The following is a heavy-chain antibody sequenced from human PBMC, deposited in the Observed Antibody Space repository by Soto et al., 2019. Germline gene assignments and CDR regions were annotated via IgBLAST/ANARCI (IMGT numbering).Heavy chain of an antibody. CDR2: IYYSGST. CDR3: AGGSSGSYYASVSFDY. V-gene: IGHV4-31*03. CDR1: GGSISSGGYY. D-gene: IGHD3-10*01. Sequence: QVQLQESGPGLVKPSQTLSLTCTVSGGSISSGGYYWSWIRQHPGKGLEWIGYIYYSGSTYSNPSLRRRLTISXXTXKXXFSLKLSSVTAADTAVYYCAGGSSGSYYASVSFDYWGQGTLVTVSS. J-gene: IGHJ4*02.